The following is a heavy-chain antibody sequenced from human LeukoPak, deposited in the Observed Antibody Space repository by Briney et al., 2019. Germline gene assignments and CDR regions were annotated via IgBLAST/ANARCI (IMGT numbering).Heavy chain of an antibody. CDR2: INPNSGGT. CDR1: GYTFTSYY. D-gene: IGHD2-15*01. CDR3: ARADRRPVGFDY. V-gene: IGHV1-2*04. J-gene: IGHJ4*02. Sequence: GASVKVSCKASGYTFTSYYMHWVRQAPGQGLEWMGWINPNSGGTNYAQKFQGWVTMTRDTSISTAYMELSRLRSEDTAVYYCARADRRPVGFDYWGQGTLVTVSS.